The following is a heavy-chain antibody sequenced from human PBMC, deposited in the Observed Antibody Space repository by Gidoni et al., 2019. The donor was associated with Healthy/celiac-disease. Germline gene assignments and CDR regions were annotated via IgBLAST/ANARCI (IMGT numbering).Heavy chain of an antibody. D-gene: IGHD6-13*01. J-gene: IGHJ3*02. CDR3: AKDLIAAAGTVDAFDI. CDR1: GFTFSSYA. V-gene: IGHV3-23*01. Sequence: EVQLLESGGGLVQPGGSLRLSCAASGFTFSSYAMSWVRQAPGKGLEWVSAISGSGGSTYYADSVKGRFTISRDNSKNTLYLQMNSLRAEDTAVYYCAKDLIAAAGTVDAFDIWGQGTMVTVSS. CDR2: ISGSGGST.